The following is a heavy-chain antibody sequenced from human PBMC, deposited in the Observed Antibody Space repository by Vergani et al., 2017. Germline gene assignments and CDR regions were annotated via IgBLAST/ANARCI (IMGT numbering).Heavy chain of an antibody. D-gene: IGHD3-22*01. V-gene: IGHV3-23*01. CDR3: ARLSYDTTPYLQGGYDC. Sequence: EVQLLHSGGGVIQPGGSVRLSCAASGFTFSACPMTWVRQAPGKGLEWVSAISARYPSTYYADSVKGRFTISRDNSKNMLYLQMNSLRAEDTVVYYCARLSYDTTPYLQGGYDCWGQGTLVSVSS. CDR2: ISARYPST. J-gene: IGHJ4*02. CDR1: GFTFSACP.